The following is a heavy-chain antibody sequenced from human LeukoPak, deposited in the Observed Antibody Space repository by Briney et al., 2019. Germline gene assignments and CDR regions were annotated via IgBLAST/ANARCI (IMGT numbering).Heavy chain of an antibody. D-gene: IGHD2-15*01. CDR3: ARGRRWLNRYFDL. CDR1: GGSFSDYY. CDR2: INHSGSA. Sequence: SETLSLTCAVYGGSFSDYYWSWIRQPPGKGLEWIGEINHSGSANYNPSLKSRVTISVDTSKNQFSLKLSSVTAADTAVYYCARGRRWLNRYFDLWGRGTLVTVSS. V-gene: IGHV4-34*01. J-gene: IGHJ2*01.